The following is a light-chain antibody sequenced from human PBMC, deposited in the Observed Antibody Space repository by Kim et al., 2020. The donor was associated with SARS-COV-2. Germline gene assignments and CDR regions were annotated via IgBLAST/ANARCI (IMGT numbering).Light chain of an antibody. J-gene: IGKJ4*01. CDR2: DAS. CDR1: QDISSS. V-gene: IGKV1-9*01. CDR3: QQLNYNPLT. Sequence: ASVGDRVTITCRASQDISSSFAWYQQKPGKAPNLLIYDASTLQSGVPSRFSRSGSGTEFALTISSLQPEDFATYYCQQLNYNPLTFGGGTKVDIK.